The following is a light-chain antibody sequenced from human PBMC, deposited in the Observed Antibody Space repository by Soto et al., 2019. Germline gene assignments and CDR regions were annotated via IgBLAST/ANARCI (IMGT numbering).Light chain of an antibody. Sequence: DIQMTQSPSSLSASVGDRVTITCRASQSISTSLTWYQQKPGKPPYLLIYGASSLQSGVPSRFSGSGSGTDFTLTINSLQPEDFATYYGQQTFNTPLQVGNSFSHNFGQGTKLEI. V-gene: IGKV1-39*01. CDR3: QQTFNTPLQVGNSFSHN. J-gene: IGKJ2*01. CDR2: GAS. CDR1: QSISTS.